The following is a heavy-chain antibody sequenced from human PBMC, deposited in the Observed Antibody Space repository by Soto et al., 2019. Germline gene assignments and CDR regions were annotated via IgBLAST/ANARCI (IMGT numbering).Heavy chain of an antibody. D-gene: IGHD5-12*01. V-gene: IGHV1-69*05. CDR1: GGTFSSYA. CDR3: ARARGYSGYDEDYYGMDV. CDR2: IIPIFGTA. J-gene: IGHJ6*02. Sequence: ASVKVSCKASGGTFSSYAISWVRQAPGQGLEWMGGIIPIFGTANYAQKFQGRVTITTDESTSTAYMELSSLRSEDTAVYYCARARGYSGYDEDYYGMDVWGQGTTVTVSS.